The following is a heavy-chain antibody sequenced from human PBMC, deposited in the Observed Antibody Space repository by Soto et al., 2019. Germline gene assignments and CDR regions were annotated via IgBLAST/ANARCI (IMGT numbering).Heavy chain of an antibody. CDR1: GGCLNRANW. CDR3: ARTRTYYDILTCYYTVGYCYGKDV. V-gene: IGHV4-4*02. CDR2: IYHSGST. D-gene: IGHD3-9*01. J-gene: IGHJ6*02. Sequence: SGTLALTCAVYGGCLNRANWSCSVRCSPRKRQKWLGEIYHSGSTNYNPSLKSRVTISVDKSKNQFSLKLSSVTAADTAVYYCARTRTYYDILTCYYTVGYCYGKDVWGQGTKDTVS.